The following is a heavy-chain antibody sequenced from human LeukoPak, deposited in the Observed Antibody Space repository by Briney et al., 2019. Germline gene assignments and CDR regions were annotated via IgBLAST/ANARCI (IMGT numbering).Heavy chain of an antibody. V-gene: IGHV4-31*03. D-gene: IGHD6-13*01. CDR1: GGSISSGGYY. Sequence: TLSLTCTVSGGSISSGGYYWSWIRQHPGKGLEWIGYIYYSGSTYYNPSLKSRVTISVDTSKNQFSLKLSSVTAAGTAVYYCARVTGIAAAGRESFDYWGQGTLVTVSS. J-gene: IGHJ4*02. CDR2: IYYSGST. CDR3: ARVTGIAAAGRESFDY.